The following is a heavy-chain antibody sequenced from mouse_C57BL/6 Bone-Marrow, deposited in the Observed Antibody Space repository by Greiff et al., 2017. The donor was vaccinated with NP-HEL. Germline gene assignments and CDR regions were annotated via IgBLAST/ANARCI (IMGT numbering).Heavy chain of an antibody. CDR1: GYTFTSYW. D-gene: IGHD4-1*01. Sequence: VQLQQPGAELVMPGASVKLSCKASGYTFTSYWMHWVKQRPGQGLEWIGEIGPSDSYTNYNQKFKGKSTLTVDKSSSTAYMQLSSLTSEDSAVYYCARDGTGYWGQGTTLTVSS. CDR2: IGPSDSYT. V-gene: IGHV1-69*01. CDR3: ARDGTGY. J-gene: IGHJ2*01.